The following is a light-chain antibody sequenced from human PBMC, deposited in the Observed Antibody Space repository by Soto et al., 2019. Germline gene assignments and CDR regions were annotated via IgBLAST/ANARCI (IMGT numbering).Light chain of an antibody. CDR3: GTWDSSLSAGV. J-gene: IGLJ2*01. Sequence: QSVLTQPPSVSAASGQKVTISCSGRSSNIGNNYVSWYQQLPGTAPKLLIYDNNKRPSGIPDRFSGSKSGTSATLGITGLQTGDEADYYCGTWDSSLSAGVFGGGTKVTVL. CDR2: DNN. V-gene: IGLV1-51*01. CDR1: SSNIGNNY.